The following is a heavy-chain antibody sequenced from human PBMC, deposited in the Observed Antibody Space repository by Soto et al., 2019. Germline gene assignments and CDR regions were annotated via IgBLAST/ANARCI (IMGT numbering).Heavy chain of an antibody. V-gene: IGHV3-23*01. D-gene: IGHD3-3*01. Sequence: EVQLLESGGGLVQPGGSLRISCAASGFTFSTYSMTWVRQAPGKGLEWVSTISGSGGSTYYIDSVKGRFTISRDNSKNTLYLQMNSLIADDTAVYYCAKDWTSIWGQGTMVTVSS. J-gene: IGHJ3*02. CDR3: AKDWTSI. CDR2: ISGSGGST. CDR1: GFTFSTYS.